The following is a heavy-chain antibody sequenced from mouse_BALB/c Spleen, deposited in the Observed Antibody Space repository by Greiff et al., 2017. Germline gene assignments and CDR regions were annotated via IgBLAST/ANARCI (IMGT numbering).Heavy chain of an antibody. J-gene: IGHJ2*01. CDR1: GFAFSSYD. D-gene: IGHD2-10*02. V-gene: IGHV5-12-1*01. CDR3: ARHKYGPHFDY. CDR2: ISSGGGST. Sequence: EVQGVESGGGLVKPGWSLKLSCAASGFAFSSYDMSWVRQTPEKRLEWVAYISSGGGSTYYPDTVKGRFTISRDNAKNTLYLQMSSLKSEDTAMYYCARHKYGPHFDYWGQGTTLTVSS.